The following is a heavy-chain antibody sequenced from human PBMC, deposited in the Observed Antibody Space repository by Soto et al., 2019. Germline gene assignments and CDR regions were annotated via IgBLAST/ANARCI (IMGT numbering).Heavy chain of an antibody. Sequence: GGSLRLSCAGSGFTLTRSAVSWVRQAPGKGLEWVSGISAGGGGTYYADSVKGRFTTSRDESKNSVYLQMNSLKTEDTAVYYCVRATYFSDSSGYTRCFDYWGQGTLVTVSS. CDR1: GFTLTRSA. D-gene: IGHD3-22*01. CDR3: VRATYFSDSSGYTRCFDY. J-gene: IGHJ4*02. CDR2: ISAGGGGT. V-gene: IGHV3-23*01.